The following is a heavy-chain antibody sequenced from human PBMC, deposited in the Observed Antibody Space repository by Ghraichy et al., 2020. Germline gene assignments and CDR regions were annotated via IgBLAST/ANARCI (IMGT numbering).Heavy chain of an antibody. CDR3: ARGFNGMDV. CDR2: INHSGST. J-gene: IGHJ6*02. V-gene: IGHV4-34*01. CDR1: GGSFSGYY. Sequence: GSLRLSCAVYGGSFSGYYWSWIRQPPGKGLEWIGEINHSGSTNYNPSLKSRVTISVDTSKNQFSLKLSSVTAADTAVYYCARGFNGMDVWGQGTTVTVSS.